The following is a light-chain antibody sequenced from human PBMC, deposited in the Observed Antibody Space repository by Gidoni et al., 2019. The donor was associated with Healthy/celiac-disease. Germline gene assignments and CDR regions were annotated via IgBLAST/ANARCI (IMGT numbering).Light chain of an antibody. Sequence: IQMTQSPSSLSASVGDRVTIPCRASQGISSYLNWYQQKPGKAPKLLIYAASSLQSGVPSRFSGSGSGTDFTLTISSLQPEDFATYYCQQSYSTPFTFGPGTKVDIK. CDR2: AAS. CDR1: QGISSY. V-gene: IGKV1-39*01. J-gene: IGKJ3*01. CDR3: QQSYSTPFT.